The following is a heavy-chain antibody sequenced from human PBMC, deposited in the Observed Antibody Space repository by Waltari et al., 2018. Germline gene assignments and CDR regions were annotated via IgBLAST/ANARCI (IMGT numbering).Heavy chain of an antibody. Sequence: EVQLLESGGDLVQPGGSLRLSCTASGLTFTDYGLTWVRQAPGRGLEWISEIGATGERSQYVDSVKGRFTVSRDNSKNTVCLQMNSLRADDTALYYCAARRYASGYYFFEYWGQGTPVTVSS. CDR3: AARRYASGYYFFEY. CDR2: IGATGERS. J-gene: IGHJ4*02. CDR1: GLTFTDYG. V-gene: IGHV3-23*01. D-gene: IGHD3-3*01.